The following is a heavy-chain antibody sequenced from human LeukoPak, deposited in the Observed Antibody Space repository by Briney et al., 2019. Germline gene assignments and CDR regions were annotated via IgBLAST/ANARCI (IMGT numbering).Heavy chain of an antibody. CDR1: GXRFTNYC. Sequence: GESLKISFKGSGXRFTNYCIGWVRQMPGKGLEWMGIIYPDDSDTRYSPSFQGQVTISADKSISTAYLQWSSLRASDTAMYYCARLKGDGYNSPFDYWGQGTLVTVSS. J-gene: IGHJ4*02. D-gene: IGHD5-24*01. CDR3: ARLKGDGYNSPFDY. V-gene: IGHV5-51*01. CDR2: IYPDDSDT.